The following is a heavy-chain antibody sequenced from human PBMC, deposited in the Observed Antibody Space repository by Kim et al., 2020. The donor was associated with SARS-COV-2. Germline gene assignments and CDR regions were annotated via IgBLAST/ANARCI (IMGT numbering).Heavy chain of an antibody. J-gene: IGHJ6*03. CDR3: ARDPHYDILTGFYYYMDV. CDR2: INPNSGGT. V-gene: IGHV1-2*06. CDR1: GYTFTGYY. D-gene: IGHD3-9*01. Sequence: ASVKVSCKASGYTFTGYYMHWVRQAPGQGLEWMGRINPNSGGTNYAQKFQGRVTMTRDTSISTAYMELSRLRSDDTAVYYCARDPHYDILTGFYYYMDVWGKGTTVTVSS.